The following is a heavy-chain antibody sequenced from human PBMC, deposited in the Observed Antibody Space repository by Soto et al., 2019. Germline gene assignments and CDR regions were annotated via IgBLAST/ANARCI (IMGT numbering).Heavy chain of an antibody. CDR3: AKNGQPPYYYYGLDV. Sequence: QGQLVQSEAEVKKPGASVKVSCKASGYTFTRYGISWVRQAPGQGLEWMGWISGYNGDTTYAQKFQGRVTTTIDTSTSTAYMELRSLTSDDTAVYYCAKNGQPPYYYYGLDVWGQGTKVTVSS. J-gene: IGHJ6*02. CDR1: GYTFTRYG. D-gene: IGHD2-8*01. V-gene: IGHV1-18*01. CDR2: ISGYNGDT.